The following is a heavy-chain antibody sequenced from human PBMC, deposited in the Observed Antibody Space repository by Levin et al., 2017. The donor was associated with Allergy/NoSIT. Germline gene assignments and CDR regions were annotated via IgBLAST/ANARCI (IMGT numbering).Heavy chain of an antibody. Sequence: LPGGSLRLSCAASGFTFRSYAMTWVRQAPGKGLEWVSSIGVSGSTYYAESVKGRFTISRDNSKNTLNLQMGSLRADDTAVYHCARGGIGEAGGLGYWGQGIVVTVSS. D-gene: IGHD2-21*01. CDR3: ARGGIGEAGGLGY. CDR2: IGVSGST. CDR1: GFTFRSYA. V-gene: IGHV3-23*01. J-gene: IGHJ4*02.